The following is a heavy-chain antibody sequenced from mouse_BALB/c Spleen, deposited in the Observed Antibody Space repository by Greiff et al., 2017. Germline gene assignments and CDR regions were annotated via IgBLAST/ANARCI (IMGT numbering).Heavy chain of an antibody. V-gene: IGHV1-14*01. J-gene: IGHJ4*01. CDR1: GYTFTSYV. Sequence: EVQLQQSGPELVKPGASVKMSCKASGYTFTSYVMHWVKQKPGQGLEWIGYINPYNDGTKYNEKFKGKATLTSDKSSSTAYMELSSLTSEDSAVYYCGRGGHLLRPHAMDYWGQGTSVTVSS. CDR2: INPYNDGT. CDR3: GRGGHLLRPHAMDY. D-gene: IGHD1-2*01.